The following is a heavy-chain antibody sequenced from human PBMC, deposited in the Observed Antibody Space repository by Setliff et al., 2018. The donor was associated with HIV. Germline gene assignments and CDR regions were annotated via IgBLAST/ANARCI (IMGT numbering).Heavy chain of an antibody. CDR1: GFTFSDFW. Sequence: GGSLRLSCAASGFTFSDFWMTWVRQAPGKGLEWVSVMNGDGTTYYADSVKGRFAISRDNSINILYLHMNSLIAEDTAVYYCAKGVKWLDPWGQGTLVTVSS. CDR3: AKGVKWLDP. CDR2: MNGDGTT. V-gene: IGHV3-53*01. J-gene: IGHJ5*02. D-gene: IGHD3-16*01.